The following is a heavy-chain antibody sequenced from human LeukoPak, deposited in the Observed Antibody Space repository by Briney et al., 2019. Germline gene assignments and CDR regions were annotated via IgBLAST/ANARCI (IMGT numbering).Heavy chain of an antibody. CDR1: GYTFTSYD. D-gene: IGHD5-18*01. CDR3: ATTRPWIQSFYFDY. Sequence: ASVKVSCKASGYTFTSYDINWVRQATGQGLEWMGWMNPNSGNTGYAQKFQGRVTMTEDTSTDTAYMELSSLSSEDTAVYYCATTRPWIQSFYFDYWGQGTLVTVSS. CDR2: MNPNSGNT. V-gene: IGHV1-8*02. J-gene: IGHJ4*02.